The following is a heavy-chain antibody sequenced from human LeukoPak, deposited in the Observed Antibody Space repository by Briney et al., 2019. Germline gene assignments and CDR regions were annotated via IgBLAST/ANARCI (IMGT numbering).Heavy chain of an antibody. V-gene: IGHV3-30-3*01. D-gene: IGHD4-17*01. CDR1: GFTFSSYA. J-gene: IGHJ5*02. CDR3: ARDSNGDYGGGFDP. CDR2: ISYDGSNK. Sequence: PGGSLRLPCAASGFTFSSYAMHWVRQAPGKGLEWVAVISYDGSNKYYADSVKGRFTISRDNSKNTLYLQMNSLRAEDTAVYYCARDSNGDYGGGFDPWGQGTLVTVSS.